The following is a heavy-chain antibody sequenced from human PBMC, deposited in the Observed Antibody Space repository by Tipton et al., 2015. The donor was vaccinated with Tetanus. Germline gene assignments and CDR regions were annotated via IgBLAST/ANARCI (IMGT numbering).Heavy chain of an antibody. CDR2: INHSGST. V-gene: IGHV4-34*01. Sequence: TLSLTCAVYGGSFSGYYWSWIRQPPGKGLEWIGEINHSGSTNYNPSLKSRVTISVDTSKNQFSLKLSSVTAADTAVYYCATGGVWGSYRYLVYWGQGTLVTVSS. J-gene: IGHJ4*02. CDR1: GGSFSGYY. D-gene: IGHD3-16*02. CDR3: ATGGVWGSYRYLVY.